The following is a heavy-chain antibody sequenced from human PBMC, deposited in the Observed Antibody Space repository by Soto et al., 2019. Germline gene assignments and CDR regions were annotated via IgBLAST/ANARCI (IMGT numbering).Heavy chain of an antibody. CDR2: IYYSGST. D-gene: IGHD2-21*02. J-gene: IGHJ5*02. CDR1: GGSIGSGGYY. Sequence: SETLSLTCTVSGGSIGSGGYYWSWIRQHPGKGLEWIGYIYYSGSTYYNPSLKSRVTISVDTSKNQFSLKLSSVTAADTAVYYCAREILSYCGGDCYSNWFDPWGQGTLVTVSS. CDR3: AREILSYCGGDCYSNWFDP. V-gene: IGHV4-31*03.